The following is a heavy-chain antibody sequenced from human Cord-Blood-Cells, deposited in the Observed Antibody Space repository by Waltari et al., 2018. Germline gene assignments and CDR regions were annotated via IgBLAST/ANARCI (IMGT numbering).Heavy chain of an antibody. J-gene: IGHJ6*02. D-gene: IGHD1-7*01. Sequence: QMQLVQSGPEVQKPGTSVKVACKASGFTLAAAAVQWVRQARGQRLEWIRWICVGSGNTNDAQKYQERVTITRDMSTSTAYMELSSLRSEDTTVYYCAADARTTEVSLGMDVWGQGTTVTVSS. CDR2: ICVGSGNT. V-gene: IGHV1-58*01. CDR3: AADARTTEVSLGMDV. CDR1: GFTLAAAA.